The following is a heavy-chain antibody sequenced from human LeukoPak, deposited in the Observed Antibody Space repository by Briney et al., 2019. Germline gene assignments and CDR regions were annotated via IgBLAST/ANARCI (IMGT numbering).Heavy chain of an antibody. D-gene: IGHD3-22*01. Sequence: SVKVSCKASGYTFTGYYMHWVRQAPGQGLDWMGMMIPILGIANYAQKFQGRVTITADKSTSTAYMELSSRRSEDTAVYYCARVKPNYYDSSAYGTFDIWGQGTMVTVSS. CDR3: ARVKPNYYDSSAYGTFDI. CDR2: MIPILGIA. J-gene: IGHJ3*02. CDR1: GYTFTGYY. V-gene: IGHV1-69*04.